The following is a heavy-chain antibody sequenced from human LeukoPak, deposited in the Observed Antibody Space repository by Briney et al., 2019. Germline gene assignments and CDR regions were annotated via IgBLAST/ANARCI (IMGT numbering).Heavy chain of an antibody. J-gene: IGHJ1*01. Sequence: SETLSLTCTVSGGSISSYYWGWIRQPPGKGLEWIGYIYYSGSTNYNPSLKSRVTISVDTSKNQFSLKLSSVTAADTAVYYCARESSGWYDQYFQHWGQGTLVTVSS. CDR2: IYYSGST. D-gene: IGHD6-19*01. CDR3: ARESSGWYDQYFQH. V-gene: IGHV4-59*01. CDR1: GGSISSYY.